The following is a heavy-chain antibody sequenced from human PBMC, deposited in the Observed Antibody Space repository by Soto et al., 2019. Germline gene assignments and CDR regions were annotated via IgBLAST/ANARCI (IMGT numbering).Heavy chain of an antibody. CDR1: GFTFSSYA. CDR3: ARDQAVAAPWYYGMDV. J-gene: IGHJ6*02. CDR2: ISYDGSNK. V-gene: IGHV3-30-3*01. Sequence: QVQLVESGGDVVQPGRSLRLSCAASGFTFSSYAMHWVRQAPGKGLEWVAVISYDGSNKYYADSVKGRFTISRDTSKNTLYLQMNRLRVEDTAVYYCARDQAVAAPWYYGMDVWGQGSTVTVSS. D-gene: IGHD6-19*01.